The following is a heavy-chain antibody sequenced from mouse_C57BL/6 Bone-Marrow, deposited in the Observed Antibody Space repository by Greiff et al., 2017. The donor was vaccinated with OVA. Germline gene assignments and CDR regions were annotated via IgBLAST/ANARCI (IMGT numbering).Heavy chain of an antibody. CDR3: TIDGNYVDY. J-gene: IGHJ2*01. Sequence: EVQLQQSGAELVRPGASVKLSCTASGFNIKDDYMHWVKQRPEQGLEWIGWIDPENGDTEYASKFQGKATITADKSSNTAYLQLSSLTSEDTAVYYCTIDGNYVDYCGRGTTLTVSS. CDR1: GFNIKDDY. D-gene: IGHD2-1*01. CDR2: IDPENGDT. V-gene: IGHV14-4*01.